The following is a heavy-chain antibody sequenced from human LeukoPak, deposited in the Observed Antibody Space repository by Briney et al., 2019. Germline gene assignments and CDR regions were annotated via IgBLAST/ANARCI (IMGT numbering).Heavy chain of an antibody. CDR1: GFSFSRYW. V-gene: IGHV3-7*01. Sequence: GGSLRLSCAASGFSFSRYWMSWVRQAPGKGLEWVASTQPDGSAQYYVDSVRGRFTISRDNAKNSLYLQMNSLRAADTAMYYCLRHHDHWCQGTLVTVSS. CDR3: LRHHDH. D-gene: IGHD3-3*01. J-gene: IGHJ4*02. CDR2: TQPDGSAQ.